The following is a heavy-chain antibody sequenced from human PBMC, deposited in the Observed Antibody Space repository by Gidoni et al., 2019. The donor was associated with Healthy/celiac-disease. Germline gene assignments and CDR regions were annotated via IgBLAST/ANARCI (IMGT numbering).Heavy chain of an antibody. J-gene: IGHJ4*02. V-gene: IGHV4-39*01. CDR3: ARRLRIAVAGPRYFDY. CDR1: GGSISSSSYY. CDR2: IYYSGST. D-gene: IGHD6-19*01. Sequence: QLQLQESGPGLVKPSETLSLTCTVSGGSISSSSYYWGWIRQPPGKGLEWIGSIYYSGSTYYNPSIKSRVTISVDTSKNQFSLKLSSVTAADTAVYYCARRLRIAVAGPRYFDYWGQGTLVTVSS.